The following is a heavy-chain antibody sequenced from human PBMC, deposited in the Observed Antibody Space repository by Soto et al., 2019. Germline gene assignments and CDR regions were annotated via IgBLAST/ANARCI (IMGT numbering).Heavy chain of an antibody. CDR2: INPSGGST. J-gene: IGHJ6*02. V-gene: IGHV1-46*01. D-gene: IGHD2-21*01. CDR1: GYTFTSYY. CDR3: ARLRLIAGIKGGGYYGMDV. Sequence: ASVKVSCKASGYTFTSYYMHWVRQAPGQGLEWMGIINPSGGSTSYAQKFQGRVTMTRDKSLNTAFLQWSSLKASDSAMYYCARLRLIAGIKGGGYYGMDVWGQGTTVTVSS.